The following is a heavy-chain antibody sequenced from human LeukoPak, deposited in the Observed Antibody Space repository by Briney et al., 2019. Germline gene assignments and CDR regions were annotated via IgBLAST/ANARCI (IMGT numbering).Heavy chain of an antibody. CDR2: IYHSGST. D-gene: IGHD4-17*01. V-gene: IGHV4-38-2*02. CDR3: AREQRYGDNWFDP. CDR1: GYSISSGYY. Sequence: PSETLSLTCTVSGYSISSGYYWGWIRQPPGKGLEWIGSIYHSGSTYYNPPLKSRVTISVDTSKNQFSLKLSSVTAADTAVYYCAREQRYGDNWFDPWGQGTLVTVSS. J-gene: IGHJ5*02.